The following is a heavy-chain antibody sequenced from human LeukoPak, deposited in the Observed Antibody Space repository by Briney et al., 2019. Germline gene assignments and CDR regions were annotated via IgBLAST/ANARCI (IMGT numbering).Heavy chain of an antibody. D-gene: IGHD3-22*01. Sequence: PGGSLRLSCAASGFTFSSYWMHWVRQAPGKGLEWVSSISSSSSYIYYADSVKGRFTISRDNAKNSLYLQMNSLRAEDTAVYYCASFGRYYDSSGYSDWGQGTLVTVSS. V-gene: IGHV3-21*01. CDR1: GFTFSSYW. CDR3: ASFGRYYDSSGYSD. CDR2: ISSSSSYI. J-gene: IGHJ4*02.